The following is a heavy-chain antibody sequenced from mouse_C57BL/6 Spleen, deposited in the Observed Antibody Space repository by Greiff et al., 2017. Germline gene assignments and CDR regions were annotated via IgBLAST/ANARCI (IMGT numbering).Heavy chain of an antibody. CDR3: AREDDYAFDY. V-gene: IGHV1-82*01. CDR2: IYPGDGDT. J-gene: IGHJ2*01. CDR1: GYAFSSSW. D-gene: IGHD2-4*01. Sequence: VQLQQSGPELVKPGASVKISCKASGYAFSSSWMNWVKQRPGKGLEWIGRIYPGDGDTNYNGKFKGKATLTADKSSSTAYMQVSSLTSEDSAVYFCAREDDYAFDYWGQGTTLTVSS.